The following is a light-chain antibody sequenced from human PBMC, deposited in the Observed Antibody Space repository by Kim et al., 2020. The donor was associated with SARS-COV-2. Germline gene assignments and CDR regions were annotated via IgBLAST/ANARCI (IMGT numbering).Light chain of an antibody. CDR3: QVWDSSSDHVV. CDR1: HIGSKS. V-gene: IGLV3-21*04. J-gene: IGLJ2*01. CDR2: YDS. Sequence: PGKAARITCGGNHIGSKSVHWYQQKPGQAPVLVIYYDSDRPSGIPERFSGSNSGNTATLTISRVEAGDEADYYCQVWDSSSDHVVFGGGTQLTVL.